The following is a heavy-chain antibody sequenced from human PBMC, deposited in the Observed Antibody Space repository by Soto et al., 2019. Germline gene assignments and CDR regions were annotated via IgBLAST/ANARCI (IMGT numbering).Heavy chain of an antibody. Sequence: PGESLKISCKGSGYSFTSYWISWVRQMPGEVLEWMGRIDPSDSYTNYSPSFQGHVTISADKSISTAYLQWSSLKASDTAMYYCARHGVMVATGADYYYGMDVRGQGXTVTVYS. D-gene: IGHD5-12*01. CDR1: GYSFTSYW. V-gene: IGHV5-10-1*01. CDR2: IDPSDSYT. J-gene: IGHJ6*02. CDR3: ARHGVMVATGADYYYGMDV.